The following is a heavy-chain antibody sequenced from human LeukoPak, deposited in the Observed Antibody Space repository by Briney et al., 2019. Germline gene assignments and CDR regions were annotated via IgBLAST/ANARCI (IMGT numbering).Heavy chain of an antibody. CDR2: ISPSGAST. V-gene: IGHV1-46*01. Sequence: ASVKVSCKASGHTFTRYYMHWVRQAPGQGLEWMGIISPSGASTSYAQKFQGRVTMTRDTSTSTVYMELSSLRSEDTAVYYCARVKGLAVAGRGNWFDPWGQGTLVTVSS. D-gene: IGHD6-19*01. CDR1: GHTFTRYY. CDR3: ARVKGLAVAGRGNWFDP. J-gene: IGHJ5*02.